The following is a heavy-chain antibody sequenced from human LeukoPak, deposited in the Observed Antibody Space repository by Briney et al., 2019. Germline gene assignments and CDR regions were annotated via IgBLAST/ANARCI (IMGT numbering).Heavy chain of an antibody. CDR3: ARVPTTVTYTDY. V-gene: IGHV3-11*01. Sequence: GGSLRLSCAASGFTFSDYYMSWIRQAPGKGLEWVSYISTTGSTKYYADSVKGRFTISRDNAKNSLYLQTNSLRAEDTAVYYCARVPTTVTYTDYWGQGTLVIVSS. J-gene: IGHJ4*02. CDR1: GFTFSDYY. D-gene: IGHD4-17*01. CDR2: ISTTGSTK.